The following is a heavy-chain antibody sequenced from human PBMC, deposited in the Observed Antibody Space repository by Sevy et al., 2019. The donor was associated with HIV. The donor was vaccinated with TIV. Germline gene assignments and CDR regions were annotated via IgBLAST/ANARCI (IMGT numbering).Heavy chain of an antibody. V-gene: IGHV4-34*01. Sequence: SETLSLTCAVYGGSFCGYYWTWIRQPPGKGLEWIGEINHSGSTNYNPSLKSRVTISVDRSKNQFSLKLSSVTAADTAMYYCASVCPYDPWGQGTLVTVSS. CDR3: ASVCPYDP. J-gene: IGHJ5*02. D-gene: IGHD3-16*01. CDR1: GGSFCGYY. CDR2: INHSGST.